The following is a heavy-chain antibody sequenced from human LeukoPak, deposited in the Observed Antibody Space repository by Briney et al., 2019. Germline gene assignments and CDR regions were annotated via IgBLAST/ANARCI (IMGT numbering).Heavy chain of an antibody. Sequence: SETLSLTCTVSGGSISSYYWSWIRQPPGKGLEWIGYIYYSGSTNYNPSLKSRVTISVDTSKNQFSLKLSSVTAADTAVYYCARDDDSSGYYSSLWAFDIWGQGTMVTVSS. CDR2: IYYSGST. J-gene: IGHJ3*02. V-gene: IGHV4-59*01. CDR1: GGSISSYY. CDR3: ARDDDSSGYYSSLWAFDI. D-gene: IGHD3-22*01.